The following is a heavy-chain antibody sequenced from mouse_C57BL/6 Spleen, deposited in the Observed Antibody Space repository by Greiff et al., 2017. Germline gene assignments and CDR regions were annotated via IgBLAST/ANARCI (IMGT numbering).Heavy chain of an antibody. CDR1: GYTFTSYW. V-gene: IGHV1-72*01. Sequence: VQLQQPGAELVKPGASVKLSCKASGYTFTSYWMHWVKQRPGRGLEWIGRIDPNSGGTKYNEKFKSKATLTVDKPSRTAYMQLSSLTSEDSAVYYCARSITTVVEDYYAMDYWGQGTSVTVSS. J-gene: IGHJ4*01. D-gene: IGHD1-1*01. CDR3: ARSITTVVEDYYAMDY. CDR2: IDPNSGGT.